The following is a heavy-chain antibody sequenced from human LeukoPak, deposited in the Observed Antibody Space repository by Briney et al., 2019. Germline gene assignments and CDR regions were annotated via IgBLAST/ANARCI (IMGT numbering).Heavy chain of an antibody. CDR1: GYNFAGFY. J-gene: IGHJ4*02. V-gene: IGHV1-2*02. Sequence: ASVKVSCKASGYNFAGFYMHWVRQAPGHGLEWMGWIKRNSGGTNYAQTFQGRVTVTSDTTISTAYMELISLTSDDTAMYYCASSKHDVLTGFPVYWSQGTLVIVSS. CDR2: IKRNSGGT. CDR3: ASSKHDVLTGFPVY. D-gene: IGHD3-9*01.